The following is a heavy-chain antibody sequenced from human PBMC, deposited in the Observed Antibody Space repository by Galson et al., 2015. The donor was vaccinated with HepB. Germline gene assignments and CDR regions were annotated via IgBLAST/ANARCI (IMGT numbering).Heavy chain of an antibody. V-gene: IGHV5-51*03. J-gene: IGHJ4*02. CDR1: GYSFTSYW. CDR2: IYPGDSDT. D-gene: IGHD3-9*01. Sequence: QSGAEVKKPGESLKISCKGSGYSFTSYWIGWVRQMPGKGLEWMGIIYPGDSDTRYSPSFQGQVTISADKSISTAYLQWSSLKASDTAMYCCARRGYFDWLPHYFGYWGQGTLVTVSS. CDR3: ARRGYFDWLPHYFGY.